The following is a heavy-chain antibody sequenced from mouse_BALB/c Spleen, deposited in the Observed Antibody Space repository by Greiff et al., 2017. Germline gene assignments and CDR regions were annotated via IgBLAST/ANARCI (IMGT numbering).Heavy chain of an antibody. Sequence: QVQLQQSGPGLVAPSQSLSITCTVSGFSLTSYGVHWVRQPPGKGLEWLGVIWAGGSTNYNSALMSRLSISKDNAKSQVFLKMNSLQTDDTAMYYCASPYYYGSSYWYFDVWGAGTTVTVSS. J-gene: IGHJ1*01. D-gene: IGHD1-1*01. V-gene: IGHV2-9*02. CDR2: IWAGGST. CDR3: ASPYYYGSSYWYFDV. CDR1: GFSLTSYG.